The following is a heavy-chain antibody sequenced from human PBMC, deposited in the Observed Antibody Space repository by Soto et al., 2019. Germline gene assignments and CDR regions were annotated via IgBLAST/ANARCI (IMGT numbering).Heavy chain of an antibody. CDR2: IIPIFGTA. CDR3: ARGSPRIGAVAAAFDY. J-gene: IGHJ4*02. CDR1: GGTFSSYA. D-gene: IGHD6-19*01. Sequence: SVKVSCKASGGTFSSYAISWVRQAPGQGLEWMGGIIPIFGTANYTQKFQGRVTITADESTSTAYMELSSLRSEDTAVYYCARGSPRIGAVAAAFDYWGQGTLVTVSS. V-gene: IGHV1-69*13.